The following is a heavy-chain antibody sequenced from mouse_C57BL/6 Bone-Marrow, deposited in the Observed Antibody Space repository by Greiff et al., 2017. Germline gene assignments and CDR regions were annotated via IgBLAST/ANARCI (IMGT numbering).Heavy chain of an antibody. V-gene: IGHV5-12*01. CDR1: GFTFSDYY. J-gene: IGHJ4*01. Sequence: EVQLVESGGGLVQPGGSLKLSCAASGFTFSDYYMYWVRQTPEKRLEWVAYISNGGGSTYYPDTVKGRFTISRDNAKNTRYLQMSRLKSEDTAMYYCARDEMDYWGQGTSVTVSS. CDR3: ARDEMDY. CDR2: ISNGGGST.